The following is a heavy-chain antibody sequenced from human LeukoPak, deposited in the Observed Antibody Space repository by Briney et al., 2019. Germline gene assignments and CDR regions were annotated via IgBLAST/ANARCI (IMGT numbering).Heavy chain of an antibody. D-gene: IGHD3-10*01. CDR3: ARHGPYYYGSGPQGWFDP. J-gene: IGHJ5*02. CDR2: IYYSGST. V-gene: IGHV4-61*05. CDR1: GGSISSSSYY. Sequence: SETLSLTCTVSGGSISSSSYYWSWIRQPPGKGLERIGYIYYSGSTNYNPSLKSRVTISVDTSKNQFSLKLSSVTAADTAVYYCARHGPYYYGSGPQGWFDPWGQGTLVTVSS.